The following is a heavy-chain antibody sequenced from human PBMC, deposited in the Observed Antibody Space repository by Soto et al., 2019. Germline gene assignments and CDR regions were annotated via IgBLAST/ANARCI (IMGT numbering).Heavy chain of an antibody. J-gene: IGHJ5*02. CDR3: ARGGGRGYNELDP. D-gene: IGHD5-12*01. CDR1: GYTFTAYY. Sequence: QVQLVQSGAEVKKPGASVKVSCKASGYTFTAYYMHWVRQAPGQGLEWMGWINPNSGGTYHAQNFQGRVTMTRDTSTTTAYMELASLRSDDTAVYYCARGGGRGYNELDPWATEPWSSSPQ. V-gene: IGHV1-2*02. CDR2: INPNSGGT.